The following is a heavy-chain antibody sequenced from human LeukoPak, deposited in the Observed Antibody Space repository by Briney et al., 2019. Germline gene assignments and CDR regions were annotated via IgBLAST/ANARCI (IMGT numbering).Heavy chain of an antibody. J-gene: IGHJ4*02. D-gene: IGHD6-19*01. CDR3: ARHQKLSGPPVFDY. CDR1: GGSINDYY. CDR2: IYYTGST. V-gene: IGHV4-59*08. Sequence: SETLSLTCTVSGGSINDYYWTWIRQPPGKGLEWIGYIYYTGSTNYNPSLKSRVTISVDTSKNQFSLKLSSVTAADTAVYYCARHQKLSGPPVFDYWGQGTLVTVSS.